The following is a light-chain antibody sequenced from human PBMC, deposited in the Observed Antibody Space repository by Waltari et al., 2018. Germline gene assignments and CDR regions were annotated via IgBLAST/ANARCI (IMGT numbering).Light chain of an antibody. V-gene: IGLV2-8*01. J-gene: IGLJ2*01. CDR2: EVD. Sequence: QSALTQPPSASGSPGQPALISCTGTSSDIGAYKYVSWYQQIPGSAPALIIYEVDRRPPGVPDRFSGSKSGNTASLTVSGLQTEDEGDYYCSSYAGSNKLIFGGVTKLTVL. CDR3: SSYAGSNKLI. CDR1: SSDIGAYKY.